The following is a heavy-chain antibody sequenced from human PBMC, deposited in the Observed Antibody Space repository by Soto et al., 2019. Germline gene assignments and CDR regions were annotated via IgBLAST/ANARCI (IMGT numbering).Heavy chain of an antibody. V-gene: IGHV4-31*03. Sequence: SETLSLTCTVSGGSISSGGYYWSWIRQHPGKGLEWIGYIYYSGSTYYNPSLKSRVTISVDTSKNQFSLKLSSVTAADTVVYYCAIGGLTYAFDIWGQGPMVTVSS. CDR3: AIGGLTYAFDI. CDR2: IYYSGST. D-gene: IGHD2-21*02. CDR1: GGSISSGGYY. J-gene: IGHJ3*02.